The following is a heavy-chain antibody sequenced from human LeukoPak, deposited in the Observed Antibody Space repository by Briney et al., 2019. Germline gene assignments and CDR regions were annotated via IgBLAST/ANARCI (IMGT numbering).Heavy chain of an antibody. CDR2: ISSTGGTT. CDR1: GFTFSSYG. CDR3: AKNGDRGAYCTGGTCYPYFYYYMDV. J-gene: IGHJ6*03. V-gene: IGHV3-23*01. D-gene: IGHD2-15*01. Sequence: GGSLRLSCAASGFTFSSYGMHWVRQAPGKGLEWVSSISSTGGTTYYADSVKGRFTISRDNSKNTLYLQMNGLRAEDTAIYYCAKNGDRGAYCTGGTCYPYFYYYMDVWGKGTTVTI.